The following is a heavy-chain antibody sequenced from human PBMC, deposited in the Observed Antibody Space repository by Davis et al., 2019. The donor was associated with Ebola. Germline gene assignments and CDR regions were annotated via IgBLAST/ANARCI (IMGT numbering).Heavy chain of an antibody. Sequence: MPSETLSLTCTVSGGSISSTTHFWGWIRQPPGKGLEWIGGITNTGSTYYNPSLESRVTISVDTSKNQFSLKLTSLTAADTAVYYCARHDFHNSGYPFDYWGQGTLVTVSS. D-gene: IGHD6-19*01. V-gene: IGHV4-39*01. CDR1: GGSISSTTHF. CDR3: ARHDFHNSGYPFDY. J-gene: IGHJ4*02. CDR2: ITNTGST.